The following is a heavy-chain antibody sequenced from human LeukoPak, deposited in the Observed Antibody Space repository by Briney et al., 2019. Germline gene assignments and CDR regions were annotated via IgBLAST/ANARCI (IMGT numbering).Heavy chain of an antibody. Sequence: ASVKVSCKAPGYTFTGYYMHWVRQAPGQGLEWMGWINPNSGGTNYAQKFQGRVTMTRDTSISTAYMELSRLRSDDTAVYYCARPYYYDSSGSFDYWGQGTLVTVSS. J-gene: IGHJ4*02. CDR2: INPNSGGT. CDR3: ARPYYYDSSGSFDY. CDR1: GYTFTGYY. D-gene: IGHD3-22*01. V-gene: IGHV1-2*02.